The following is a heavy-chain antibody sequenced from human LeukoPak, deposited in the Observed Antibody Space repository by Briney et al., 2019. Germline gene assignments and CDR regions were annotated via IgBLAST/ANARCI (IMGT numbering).Heavy chain of an antibody. D-gene: IGHD1-26*01. CDR1: GYTLTELS. J-gene: IGHJ4*02. Sequence: ASVNVSRQVSGYTLTELSMHWVRPAPRKGREWMGGFDPEDGEPIYAQKFQRRVTMTEDTSTDTAYMELSSLRSEDTAVYYCAAGGVGANDYWGEGTLVTVSS. CDR3: AAGGVGANDY. V-gene: IGHV1-24*01. CDR2: FDPEDGEP.